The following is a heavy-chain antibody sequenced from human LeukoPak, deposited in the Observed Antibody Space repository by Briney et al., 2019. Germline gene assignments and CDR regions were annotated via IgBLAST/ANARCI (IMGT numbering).Heavy chain of an antibody. V-gene: IGHV1-2*02. J-gene: IGHJ4*02. CDR3: ARASSVAQKPARLDY. Sequence: ASVKVSCKASGYTFTGYYMHWVRQAPGQGLEWMGWINPNSGGTNYAQKFQGRVTVTRDTSISTAYMELSRLRSDDTAVYYCARASSVAQKPARLDYWGQGTLVTVSS. D-gene: IGHD2-15*01. CDR1: GYTFTGYY. CDR2: INPNSGGT.